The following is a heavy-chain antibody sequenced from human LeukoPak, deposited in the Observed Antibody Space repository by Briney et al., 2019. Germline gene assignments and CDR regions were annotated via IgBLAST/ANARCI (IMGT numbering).Heavy chain of an antibody. V-gene: IGHV3-23*01. CDR3: AKEPSGWYLASFDS. CDR1: GFTFSSYA. CDR2: ISGSGGST. Sequence: GGSLRLSCAASGFTFSSYAMSWVRQAQGKGLEWVSSISGSGGSTYYADSVKGRFTISRDNSKNTLYLQMNSLRAEDTAVYYCAKEPSGWYLASFDSWGQGTLVTVSS. J-gene: IGHJ4*02. D-gene: IGHD6-19*01.